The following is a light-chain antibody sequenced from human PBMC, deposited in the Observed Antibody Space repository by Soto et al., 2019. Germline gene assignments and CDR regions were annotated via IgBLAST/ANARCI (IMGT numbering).Light chain of an antibody. Sequence: QSALTQPASVSGSPGQSITISCTGTSSDVGGYNYASWYQQHPGKAPKLMIYDVRNRPSGVSNRFSGSKSGNTASLTISVLPAEDDAYYYCSSYTSSSTVVFGGGTKLTVL. V-gene: IGLV2-14*01. CDR3: SSYTSSSTVV. J-gene: IGLJ2*01. CDR2: DVR. CDR1: SSDVGGYNY.